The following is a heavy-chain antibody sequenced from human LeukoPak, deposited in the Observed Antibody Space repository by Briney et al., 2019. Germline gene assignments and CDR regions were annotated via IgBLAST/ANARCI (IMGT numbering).Heavy chain of an antibody. CDR3: ARLRKQLAHFDY. CDR1: GYSISSGYY. V-gene: IGHV4-38-2*01. D-gene: IGHD6-6*01. J-gene: IGHJ4*02. Sequence: SETLSLTCAVSGYSISSGYYWGWIRQPPGKGLEWIGSIYHSGSTYYNPSLKSRVTISVDTSKNQYSLKLSSVTAADTAVYYCARLRKQLAHFDYWGQGTLVTVSS. CDR2: IYHSGST.